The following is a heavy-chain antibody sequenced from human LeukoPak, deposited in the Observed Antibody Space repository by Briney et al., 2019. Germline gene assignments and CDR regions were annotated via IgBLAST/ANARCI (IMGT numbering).Heavy chain of an antibody. Sequence: GGSLRLSCTASGFTFGDYAMSWVRQAPGKGLEWVGFIRSKANGGTTEYVASVKGRFTISRDDSKSIAYLQMNSLRTEDTAVYYCTRDGRPTDAFDIWGQGTLATVSS. V-gene: IGHV3-49*04. CDR1: GFTFGDYA. CDR2: IRSKANGGTT. D-gene: IGHD1-1*01. J-gene: IGHJ3*02. CDR3: TRDGRPTDAFDI.